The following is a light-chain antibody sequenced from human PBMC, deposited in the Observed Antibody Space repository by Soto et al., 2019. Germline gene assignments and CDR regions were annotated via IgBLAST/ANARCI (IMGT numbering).Light chain of an antibody. Sequence: EIVLTQSPATLSLSPGERVTLSCRASQSVSSYLAWYQQKPGQAPRLLIYDASNRATGVPARFSGSGSGTDFTLTISSLEPEDFAVYYCQQRSNWPGTFGRGTKVEIK. CDR1: QSVSSY. V-gene: IGKV3-11*01. CDR2: DAS. CDR3: QQRSNWPGT. J-gene: IGKJ1*01.